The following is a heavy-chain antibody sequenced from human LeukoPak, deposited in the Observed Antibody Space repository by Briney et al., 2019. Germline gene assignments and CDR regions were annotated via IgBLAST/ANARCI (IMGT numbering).Heavy chain of an antibody. CDR1: GFTFSSYG. D-gene: IGHD2-21*01. V-gene: IGHV3-30*02. CDR2: IRYDGSNK. Sequence: GGSLRLSCAASGFTFSSYGMHWVRQAPGKGLEWVAFIRYDGSNKYYADSVKGRFTIPRDNSKNTLYLQMNSLRAEDTAVYYCAKGPLIRNWFDPWGQGTLVTVSS. J-gene: IGHJ5*02. CDR3: AKGPLIRNWFDP.